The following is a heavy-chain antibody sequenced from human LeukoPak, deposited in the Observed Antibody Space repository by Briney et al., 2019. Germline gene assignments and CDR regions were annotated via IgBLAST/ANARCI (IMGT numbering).Heavy chain of an antibody. CDR1: GFTFDDYA. Sequence: PGGSLRLSCAASGFTFDDYAMHWVRQAPGKGLEWVSGISWNSGSIGYADSVKGRFTISRDNAKNSLYLQMNSLRAEDTALYYCAKGSYDILTGDTDYWGQGTLVTVSS. CDR3: AKGSYDILTGDTDY. V-gene: IGHV3-9*01. D-gene: IGHD3-9*01. J-gene: IGHJ4*02. CDR2: ISWNSGSI.